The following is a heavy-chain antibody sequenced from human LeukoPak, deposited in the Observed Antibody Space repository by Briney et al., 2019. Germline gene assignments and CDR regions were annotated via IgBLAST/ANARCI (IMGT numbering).Heavy chain of an antibody. CDR2: ISPSGGST. D-gene: IGHD2-2*01. J-gene: IGHJ4*02. CDR1: GYTFTSYY. CDR3: ARGVPCSSTSCYFDY. V-gene: IGHV1-46*03. Sequence: GSVKVSCKASGYTFTSYYMHWVRQAPGQGLDWMGIISPSGGSTSYAQKFQGRVTMTRDTSTSTVYMELSSLRSEDTAVYYCARGVPCSSTSCYFDYWGQGTLVTVSS.